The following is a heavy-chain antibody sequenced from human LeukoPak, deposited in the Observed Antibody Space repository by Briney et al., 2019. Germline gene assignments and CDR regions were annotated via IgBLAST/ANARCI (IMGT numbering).Heavy chain of an antibody. CDR2: TSHSGRT. Sequence: SETLSLTCTVSTFSIGTNYYWGWIRQLPGKGLEWIASTSHSGRTFYKTPLQSRVTMSVDTSKNQFSLSLRSVTAADTAVYYCARDRSFLGTYDRDFDYWGQGTLVTVSS. J-gene: IGHJ4*02. V-gene: IGHV4-38-2*02. CDR1: TFSIGTNYY. CDR3: ARDRSFLGTYDRDFDY. D-gene: IGHD1-26*01.